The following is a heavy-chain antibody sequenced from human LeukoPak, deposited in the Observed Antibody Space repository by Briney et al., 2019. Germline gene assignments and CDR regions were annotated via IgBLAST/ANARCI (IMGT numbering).Heavy chain of an antibody. J-gene: IGHJ3*02. CDR3: ARDLRYYDFWSGYYRSRDAFDI. V-gene: IGHV3-11*04. Sequence: GGSLRLSCAASGFTFSDYYMSWIRQAPGKGLEWVSFISSSGSTIYYADSVKGRFTISRDNAKNSLYLQMNSLRAEDTAVYYCARDLRYYDFWSGYYRSRDAFDIWGQGTMVTVSS. CDR2: ISSSGSTI. CDR1: GFTFSDYY. D-gene: IGHD3-3*01.